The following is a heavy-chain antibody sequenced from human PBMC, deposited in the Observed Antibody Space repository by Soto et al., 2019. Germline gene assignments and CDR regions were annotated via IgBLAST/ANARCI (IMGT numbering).Heavy chain of an antibody. CDR1: GFTFSSYS. V-gene: IGHV3-48*01. D-gene: IGHD4-17*01. J-gene: IGHJ4*02. Sequence: WGSLRLSCAASGFTFSSYSMNWVRQAPGKGLEWVSYISSSSSTIYYADSVKGRFTISRDNAKNSLYLQMNSLRAEDTAVYYCARDAHTVNFDYWGQGTLVTVSS. CDR2: ISSSSSTI. CDR3: ARDAHTVNFDY.